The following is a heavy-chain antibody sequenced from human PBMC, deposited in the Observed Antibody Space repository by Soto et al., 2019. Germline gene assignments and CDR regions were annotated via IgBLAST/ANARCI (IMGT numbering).Heavy chain of an antibody. CDR1: GGSISSGGYS. Sequence: PSETLSLTCAVSGGSISSGGYSWSWIRQPPGKGLEWIGYIYHSGSTYYNPSLKSRVTISVDRSKNQFSLKLSSVTAADTAVYYCARVMGVASGGPLDAWGKGTQVTVSS. V-gene: IGHV4-30-2*01. CDR3: ARVMGVASGGPLDA. D-gene: IGHD2-15*01. J-gene: IGHJ4*02. CDR2: IYHSGST.